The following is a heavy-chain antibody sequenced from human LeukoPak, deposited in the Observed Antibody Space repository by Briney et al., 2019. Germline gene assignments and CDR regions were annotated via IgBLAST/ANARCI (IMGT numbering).Heavy chain of an antibody. J-gene: IGHJ4*02. CDR1: GFTFSSYS. CDR2: ISSSSSYI. V-gene: IGHV3-21*01. D-gene: IGHD3-10*01. Sequence: GGSLRLSCAASGFTFSSYSMNWVRQAPGKGLEWVSSISSSSSYIYYADSVKGRFTISRDNARNSLDLQMNSLGAEDTAVYYCARGPMLRGVIIRRSKSGYFDYWGQGTLVTVSS. CDR3: ARGPMLRGVIIRRSKSGYFDY.